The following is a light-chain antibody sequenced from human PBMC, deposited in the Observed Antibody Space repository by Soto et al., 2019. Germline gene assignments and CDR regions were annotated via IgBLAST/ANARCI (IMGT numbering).Light chain of an antibody. Sequence: DIQMTQYPYTLSASVGDRVTINCRASQSISSGLALYQQKPGKAPKLLIYKASSLESGVPSRFSGSGSGTEFTLTISILQPDDFATYYCQESYSVPYTWGEGIKLEIK. J-gene: IGKJ2*01. V-gene: IGKV1-5*03. CDR1: QSISSG. CDR3: QESYSVPYT. CDR2: KAS.